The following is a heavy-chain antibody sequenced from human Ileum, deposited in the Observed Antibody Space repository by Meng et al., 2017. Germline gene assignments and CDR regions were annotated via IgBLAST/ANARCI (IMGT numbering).Heavy chain of an antibody. J-gene: IGHJ4*02. CDR3: ARGETLVVDY. CDR1: GGSISSHDFY. D-gene: IGHD2-21*01. CDR2: MYYSGNT. V-gene: IGHV4-30-4*01. Sequence: QVQLQESGPGLVKPSQTLSLTCSVSGGSISSHDFYWSWIRQPPGKGLEWIGYMYYSGNTYYNSYLESRVTISVDTYKNQFSLKLTSGTAADTDVYYCARGETLVVDYWGQGTLVTVSS.